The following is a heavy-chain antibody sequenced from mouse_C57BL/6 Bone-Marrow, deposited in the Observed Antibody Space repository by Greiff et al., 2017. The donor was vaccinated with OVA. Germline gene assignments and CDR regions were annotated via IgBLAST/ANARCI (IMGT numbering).Heavy chain of an antibody. J-gene: IGHJ3*01. CDR3: ARQGSNYAWFAY. V-gene: IGHV1-66*01. D-gene: IGHD2-5*01. CDR2: IYPGSGNT. CDR1: GYSFTSYY. Sequence: QVQLKQSGPELVKPGASVKISCKASGYSFTSYYIHWVKQRPGQGLEWIGWIYPGSGNTKYNEKFKGKATLTADTSSSTAYMQLSSLTSEDSAVYYCARQGSNYAWFAYWGQGTLVTVSA.